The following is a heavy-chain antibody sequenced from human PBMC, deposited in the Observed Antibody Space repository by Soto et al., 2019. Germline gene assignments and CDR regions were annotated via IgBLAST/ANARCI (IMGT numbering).Heavy chain of an antibody. D-gene: IGHD6-13*01. J-gene: IGHJ4*02. CDR1: GYTFTSYA. Sequence: ASVKVSCKASGYTFTSYAMHWVRQAPGQRLEWMGWMNAGGGGTNYAQKFEGWVTMTRDTSINTAYLELNGLTSDDTAIYYCARDIYMAAAGKAYDYWGQGTLVTVSS. V-gene: IGHV1-2*04. CDR2: MNAGGGGT. CDR3: ARDIYMAAAGKAYDY.